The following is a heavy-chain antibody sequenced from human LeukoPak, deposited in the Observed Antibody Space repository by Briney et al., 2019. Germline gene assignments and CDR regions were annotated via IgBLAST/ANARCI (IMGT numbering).Heavy chain of an antibody. CDR1: GFTFSSYW. D-gene: IGHD5-12*01. V-gene: IGHV3-7*01. J-gene: IGHJ4*02. CDR2: IKQDGSEK. Sequence: QPGGSLRLSCAASGFTFSSYWMSWVRQAPGKGLEWVANIKQDGSEKYYVDSVKGRFTISRDNAKNSLYLQMNSLRAEDTAVYYCARDHGYSGYDYGYWGQGTLVTVSS. CDR3: ARDHGYSGYDYGY.